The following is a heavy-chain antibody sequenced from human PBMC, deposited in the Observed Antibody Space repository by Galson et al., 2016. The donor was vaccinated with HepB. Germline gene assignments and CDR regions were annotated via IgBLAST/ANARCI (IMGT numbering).Heavy chain of an antibody. V-gene: IGHV3-30-3*01. CDR1: GFTFSSYS. D-gene: IGHD5-12*01. J-gene: IGHJ4*02. CDR2: ISYDGNNK. Sequence: SLRLSCAASGFTFSSYSMHWVRQAPGKGLEWVAVISYDGNNKYYADSVKRRFTISRDSSKNTLFLQVNSLRPEDTAVYYCARESRRYTGYDFVGTKTSDYWGRGTLVTVSS. CDR3: ARESRRYTGYDFVGTKTSDY.